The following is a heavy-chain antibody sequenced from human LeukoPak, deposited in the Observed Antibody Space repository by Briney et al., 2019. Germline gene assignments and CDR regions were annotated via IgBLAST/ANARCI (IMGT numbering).Heavy chain of an antibody. V-gene: IGHV3-23*01. D-gene: IGHD2-2*01. Sequence: PGGSLRLSCAASGFTFSSYAMSWVRQAPGKGLEWVSAISGSGGSTYYADSVKGRFTISRDNSKNTLYLQMNSLRAEDTAVYYCARDGSKYCSSTSCYSGYYYYPLDVWGQGATVTVSS. CDR1: GFTFSSYA. J-gene: IGHJ6*02. CDR3: ARDGSKYCSSTSCYSGYYYYPLDV. CDR2: ISGSGGST.